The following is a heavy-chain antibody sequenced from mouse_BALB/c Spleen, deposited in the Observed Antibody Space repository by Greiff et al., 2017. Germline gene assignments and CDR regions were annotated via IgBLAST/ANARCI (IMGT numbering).Heavy chain of an antibody. V-gene: IGHV3-2*02. Sequence: VQLQQSGPGLVKPSQSLSLTCTVTGYSITSDYAWNWIRQFPGNKLEWMGYISYSGSTSYNPSLKSRISITRDTSKNQFFLQLNSVTTEDTATYYCARYPYGNYGYYAMDYWGQGTSVTVSS. J-gene: IGHJ4*01. D-gene: IGHD2-1*01. CDR2: ISYSGST. CDR1: GYSITSDYA. CDR3: ARYPYGNYGYYAMDY.